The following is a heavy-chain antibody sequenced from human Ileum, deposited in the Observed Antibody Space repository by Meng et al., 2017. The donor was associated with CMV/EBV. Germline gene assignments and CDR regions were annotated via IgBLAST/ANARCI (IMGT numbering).Heavy chain of an antibody. CDR2: ISDSGDTT. J-gene: IGHJ4*02. CDR1: EFTLSNYG. D-gene: IGHD5-18*01. Sequence: GEAYEFTLSNYGRTWVRQEPGKGLGWVSGISDSGDTTYYADSVKGRFTISRDNSKRTLHLQMDSLRVEDTAIYYCAKSAIVTDPDDWGQGTLVTVSS. CDR3: AKSAIVTDPDD. V-gene: IGHV3-23*01.